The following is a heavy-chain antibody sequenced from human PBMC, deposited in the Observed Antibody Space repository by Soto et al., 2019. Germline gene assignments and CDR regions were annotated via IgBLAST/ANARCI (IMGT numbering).Heavy chain of an antibody. J-gene: IGHJ6*02. Sequence: GGSLRLSCAESGFTFSSYGMHWVRQAPGKGLEWVAVIWYDGSNKYYADSVKGRFTISRDNSKNTLYLQMNSLRAEDTAVYYCARDLLQLGHYYYYGMDVWGQGTTVTVSS. D-gene: IGHD7-27*01. CDR3: ARDLLQLGHYYYYGMDV. CDR2: IWYDGSNK. V-gene: IGHV3-33*01. CDR1: GFTFSSYG.